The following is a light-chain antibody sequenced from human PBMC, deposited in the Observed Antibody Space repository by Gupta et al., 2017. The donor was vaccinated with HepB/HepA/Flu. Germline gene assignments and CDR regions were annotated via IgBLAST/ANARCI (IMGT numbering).Light chain of an antibody. V-gene: IGKV4-1*01. CDR3: QQYNSTPT. J-gene: IGKJ1*01. Sequence: DLVLPKSLHSLAVSLGERAPINCKSSQSFLYSSNNKNYLAWYQQKPGQPPKLLIYWASTRESGVPDRFSGSGSGTDFTLTISSLQAEDVAVYYCQQYNSTPTFGQGTKVEIK. CDR2: WAS. CDR1: QSFLYSSNNKNY.